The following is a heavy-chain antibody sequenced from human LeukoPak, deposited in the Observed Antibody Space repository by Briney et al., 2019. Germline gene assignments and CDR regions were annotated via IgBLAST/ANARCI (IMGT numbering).Heavy chain of an antibody. Sequence: ASVKVSCKASGYTFTRYYIHWVRQAPGQGLEWMGWISAYNGNTNSAQKFQGRVTMTTDTSTSTAYMELRSLTSDDTAVYYCATDGKWLQLYYFDYWGQGTLVTVSS. CDR3: ATDGKWLQLYYFDY. CDR1: GYTFTRYY. CDR2: ISAYNGNT. J-gene: IGHJ4*02. D-gene: IGHD5-24*01. V-gene: IGHV1-18*04.